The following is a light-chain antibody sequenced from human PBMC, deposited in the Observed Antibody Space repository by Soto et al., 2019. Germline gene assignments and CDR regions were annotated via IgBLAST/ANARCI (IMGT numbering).Light chain of an antibody. Sequence: QSALTQPASVSGSPGQSITLSCTGTSTDIGYYTYVSWYQHHPGNAPKLLIYEGNKRPSGVSNRFSGSKSGNTASLTISGLQAEDEADYYCSSYTSSSTLVFGTGTKVTVL. J-gene: IGLJ1*01. CDR2: EGN. CDR1: STDIGYYTY. CDR3: SSYTSSSTLV. V-gene: IGLV2-14*01.